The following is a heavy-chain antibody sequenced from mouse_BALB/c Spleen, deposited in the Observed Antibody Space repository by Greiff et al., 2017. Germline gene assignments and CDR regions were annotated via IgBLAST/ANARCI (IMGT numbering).Heavy chain of an antibody. D-gene: IGHD2-3*01. CDR3: TRDGYSWYFDV. V-gene: IGHV5-6-4*01. Sequence: EVQLQESGGGLVKPGGSLKLSCAASGFTFSSYTMSWVRQTPEKRLEWVATISSGGSYTYYPDSVKGRFTISRDNAKNTLYLQMSSLKSEDTAMYYCTRDGYSWYFDVWGAGTTVTVSS. CDR1: GFTFSSYT. CDR2: ISSGGSYT. J-gene: IGHJ1*01.